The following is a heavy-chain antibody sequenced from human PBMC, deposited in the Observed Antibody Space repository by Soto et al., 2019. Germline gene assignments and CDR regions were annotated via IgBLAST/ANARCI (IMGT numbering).Heavy chain of an antibody. J-gene: IGHJ3*02. V-gene: IGHV3-30*04. CDR1: GFTFSSYA. CDR3: ARESGSYYAFDI. Sequence: GGSLRLSCAASGFTFSSYAMHWVRQAPGKGLEWVAVISYDGSNKYYADSVKGRFTISRDNSKNTLYLQMNRLRAEDTAVYYCARESGSYYAFDIWGQGTMVTVSS. D-gene: IGHD1-26*01. CDR2: ISYDGSNK.